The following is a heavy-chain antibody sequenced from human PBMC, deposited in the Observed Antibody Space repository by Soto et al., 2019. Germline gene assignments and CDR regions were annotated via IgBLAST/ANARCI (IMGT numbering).Heavy chain of an antibody. CDR3: ARDDMKQLGPWFDY. D-gene: IGHD6-13*01. J-gene: IGHJ4*02. V-gene: IGHV1-3*01. CDR1: GYTFTSYA. Sequence: ASVKVSCKASGYTFTSYAMHWVRQAPGQRLEWMGWISAGNGNTKYSQKFQGRVTITRDTSTSTAWMELSSLRSEDTAVYYCARDDMKQLGPWFDYWGQGTLVTVSS. CDR2: ISAGNGNT.